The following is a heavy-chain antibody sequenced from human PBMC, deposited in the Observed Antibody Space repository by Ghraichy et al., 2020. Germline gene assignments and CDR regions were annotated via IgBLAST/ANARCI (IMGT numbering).Heavy chain of an antibody. D-gene: IGHD6-6*01. J-gene: IGHJ6*02. CDR2: INHSGST. CDR1: GGSFSGYY. V-gene: IGHV4-34*01. CDR3: ARERTKRIAARATYYGMDV. Sequence: SETLSLTCAVYGGSFSGYYWSWIRQPPGKGLEWIGEINHSGSTNYNPSLKSRVTISVDTSKNQFSLKLSSVTAADTAVYYCARERTKRIAARATYYGMDVWGQGTTVTVSS.